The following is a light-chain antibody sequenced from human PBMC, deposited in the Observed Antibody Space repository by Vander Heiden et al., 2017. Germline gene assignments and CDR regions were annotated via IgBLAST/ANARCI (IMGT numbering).Light chain of an antibody. Sequence: DILITQPPSSLSASEGDSSTIACRASHTVRNFLNWYQQKPGKAPRLLIYAASNLYDGVSPRFSARASGTDFTLTIKNLQPEDFATYYCKQSISTPFTFGQGTRLDI. V-gene: IGKV1-39*01. CDR2: AAS. CDR1: HTVRNF. J-gene: IGKJ5*01. CDR3: KQSISTPFT.